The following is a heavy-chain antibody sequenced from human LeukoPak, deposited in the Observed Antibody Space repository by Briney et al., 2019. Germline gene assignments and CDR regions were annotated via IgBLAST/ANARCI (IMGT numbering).Heavy chain of an antibody. CDR3: AKGGYYDYVWGSRNSYFDY. CDR2: ISNDGTTE. J-gene: IGHJ4*02. D-gene: IGHD3-16*01. V-gene: IGHV3-30-3*01. Sequence: GGSLRLSCVASGFNFSPYAVHWVRQAPGKGLEWVAIISNDGTTESYTDSVKGRFTISRDNSKNTLYLQMNSLRAEDTAGYYCAKGGYYDYVWGSRNSYFDYWGQGTLVTVSS. CDR1: GFNFSPYA.